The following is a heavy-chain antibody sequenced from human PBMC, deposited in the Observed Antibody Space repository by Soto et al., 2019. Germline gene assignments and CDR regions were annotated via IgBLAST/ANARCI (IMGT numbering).Heavy chain of an antibody. CDR1: GFTFSSYD. V-gene: IGHV3-13*01. J-gene: IGHJ6*02. Sequence: GGSLRLSCAASGFTFSSYDMHWVRQATGKGLEWVSAIGTAGDTYYPGSVKGRFTISRENAKNSLYLQMNSLRAEDTAVYYCAREGVGSSSYNYYYGMDVWGQGTTVTVSS. CDR2: IGTAGDT. D-gene: IGHD6-6*01. CDR3: AREGVGSSSYNYYYGMDV.